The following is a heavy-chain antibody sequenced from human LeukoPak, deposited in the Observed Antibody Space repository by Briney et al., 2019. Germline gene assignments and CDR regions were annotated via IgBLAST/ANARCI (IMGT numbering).Heavy chain of an antibody. CDR1: GFTFDDYA. J-gene: IGHJ4*02. D-gene: IGHD6-13*01. Sequence: GGSLRLSCAASGFTFDDYAMHWVRQAPGKGLEWVSLITWDGITTYYADPVKGRFTISRDNAKNSLYLQMNSLRADDTAVYYCARVLEAASFDYWGQGSPVTVSS. CDR2: ITWDGITT. V-gene: IGHV3-43D*03. CDR3: ARVLEAASFDY.